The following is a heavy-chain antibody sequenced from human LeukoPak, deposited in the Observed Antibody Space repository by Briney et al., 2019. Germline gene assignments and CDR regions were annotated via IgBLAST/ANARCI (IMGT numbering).Heavy chain of an antibody. Sequence: PGGSLRLSCAASGFAFRNYAMSWVRQASGKGLEWVSGTSANGRSTYYADSVKGRFTVSRDNSVDTLYLQMNSLRVDDTGVYYCARLDYISGWYDYWGQGILVTVSS. CDR3: ARLDYISGWYDY. CDR2: TSANGRST. CDR1: GFAFRNYA. V-gene: IGHV3-23*01. J-gene: IGHJ4*02. D-gene: IGHD6-19*01.